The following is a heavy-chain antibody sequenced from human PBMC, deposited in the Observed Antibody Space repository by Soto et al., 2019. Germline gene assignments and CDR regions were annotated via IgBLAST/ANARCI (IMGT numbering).Heavy chain of an antibody. D-gene: IGHD1-7*01. CDR2: TWYDGSNK. CDR1: GFTFSSYG. V-gene: IGHV3-33*01. Sequence: QVQLVESGGGVVQPGRSLRLSCAASGFTFSSYGMHWVRQAPGKGLEWVAVTWYDGSNKYYADSVKGRFTISRDNSKNTLDLQMNSLRAEDTAVYYCARVNGETVRYNWNYGPGPFDYWGQGTLVTVSS. J-gene: IGHJ4*02. CDR3: ARVNGETVRYNWNYGPGPFDY.